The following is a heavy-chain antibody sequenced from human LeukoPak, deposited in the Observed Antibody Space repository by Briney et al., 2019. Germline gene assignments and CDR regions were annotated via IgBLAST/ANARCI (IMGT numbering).Heavy chain of an antibody. CDR3: ARTRYTLDY. V-gene: IGHV4-34*01. CDR1: GGSFSVYY. CDR2: INHSGST. J-gene: IGHJ4*02. Sequence: SETLSLTCAVYGGSFSVYYWSWIRQPPGKGLEWIGEINHSGSTNYNPSLKSRVTISVDTSKNQFSLKLSSVTAADTAVYYCARTRYTLDYWGQGTLVTVSS. D-gene: IGHD2-2*02.